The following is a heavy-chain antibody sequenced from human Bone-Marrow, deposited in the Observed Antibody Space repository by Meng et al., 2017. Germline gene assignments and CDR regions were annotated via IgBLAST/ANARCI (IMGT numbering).Heavy chain of an antibody. J-gene: IGHJ5*02. CDR2: IYYSGST. D-gene: IGHD3-3*02. CDR1: GGSISSGGYY. Sequence: SETLSLTCTVSGGSISSGGYYWSWIRQHPGKGLEWLGYIYYSGSTYDNPSLKSRVTISVDTSKNQFSLKLSSGTAADTAEYYGARVRIFLAVAVIGFDPWGQGTLVTVSS. V-gene: IGHV4-31*03. CDR3: ARVRIFLAVAVIGFDP.